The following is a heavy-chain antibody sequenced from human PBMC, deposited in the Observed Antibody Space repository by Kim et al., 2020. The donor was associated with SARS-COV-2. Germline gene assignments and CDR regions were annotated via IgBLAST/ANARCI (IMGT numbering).Heavy chain of an antibody. CDR2: ISSSGSTI. D-gene: IGHD3-22*01. V-gene: IGHV3-48*03. CDR1: GFTFSSYE. Sequence: GGSLRLSCAASGFTFSSYEMNWVRQAPGKGLEWVSYISSSGSTIYYADSVKGRFTISRDNAKNSLYLQMNSLRAEDTAVYYCARGIDLSAYYYDSSGQGKQNWFDPWGQGTLVTVSS. CDR3: ARGIDLSAYYYDSSGQGKQNWFDP. J-gene: IGHJ5*02.